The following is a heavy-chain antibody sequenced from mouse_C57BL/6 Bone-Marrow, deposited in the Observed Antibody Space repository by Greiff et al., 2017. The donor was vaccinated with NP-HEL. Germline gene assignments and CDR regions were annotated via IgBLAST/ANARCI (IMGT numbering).Heavy chain of an antibody. J-gene: IGHJ2*01. CDR2: INPNNGGT. D-gene: IGHD2-3*01. CDR3: ASYDGYYDNY. V-gene: IGHV1-26*01. Sequence: EVQLQQSGPELVKPGASVKISCKASGYTFTDYYMNWVKQSHGKSLEWIGDINPNNGGTSYNQKFKGKATLTVDKSSSTAYMELRSLTSEDSAVYYCASYDGYYDNYWGQGTTLTVSS. CDR1: GYTFTDYY.